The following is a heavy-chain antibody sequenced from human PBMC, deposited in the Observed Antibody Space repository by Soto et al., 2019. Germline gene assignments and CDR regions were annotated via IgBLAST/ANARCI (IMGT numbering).Heavy chain of an antibody. CDR2: TYYRSKWYN. D-gene: IGHD6-19*01. CDR3: ARSPHSSGWWVMNWFDP. V-gene: IGHV6-1*01. Sequence: SQTLSLTCAISGDSVSSNSAAWNWIRQSPSRGLEWLGRTYYRSKWYNDYAVSVKSRITINPDTSKNQFSLQLNSVTPEDTAVYYCARSPHSSGWWVMNWFDPWGQGTLVTSPQ. J-gene: IGHJ5*02. CDR1: GDSVSSNSAA.